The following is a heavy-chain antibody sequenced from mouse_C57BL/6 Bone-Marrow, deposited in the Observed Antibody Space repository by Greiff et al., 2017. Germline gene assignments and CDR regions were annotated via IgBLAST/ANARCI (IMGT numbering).Heavy chain of an antibody. CDR1: GYTFTSYW. J-gene: IGHJ4*01. CDR3: ARDDYDARDY. CDR2: IHPNSGST. V-gene: IGHV1-64*01. Sequence: VQLQQPGAELVKPGASVKLSCKASGYTFTSYWMHWVRQRPGQGLEWIGMIHPNSGSTNYNEKFTSKATLTVDKSTSTAYMQLSSLTAEDSAVYYCARDDYDARDYWGQGTSVTVSS.